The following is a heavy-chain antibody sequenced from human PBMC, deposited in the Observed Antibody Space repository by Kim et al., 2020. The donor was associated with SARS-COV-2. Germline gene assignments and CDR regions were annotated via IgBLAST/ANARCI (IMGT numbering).Heavy chain of an antibody. V-gene: IGHV1-3*01. D-gene: IGHD6-13*01. Sequence: KWSQNVQGRVTITRDTSASTVSMELSSRRTEDTALYFCARGRGSNWSNLDYWGQGTLVTVSS. CDR3: ARGRGSNWSNLDY. J-gene: IGHJ4*02.